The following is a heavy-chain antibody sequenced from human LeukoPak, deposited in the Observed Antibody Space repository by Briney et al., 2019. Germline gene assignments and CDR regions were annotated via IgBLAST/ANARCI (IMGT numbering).Heavy chain of an antibody. V-gene: IGHV3-23*01. J-gene: IGHJ4*02. CDR2: IGAGDKYT. CDR1: GFTHRNYA. CDR3: AKHLRRYSYGYSPFDY. Sequence: PGGSLRLSCAASGFTHRNYAMSWVRQAPGKGLEWVSSIGAGDKYTYHIDSVKGRFTISRDNSKNTLYLQMNSLRAEDTAVYYCAKHLRRYSYGYSPFDYWGQGTLVTVSS. D-gene: IGHD5-18*01.